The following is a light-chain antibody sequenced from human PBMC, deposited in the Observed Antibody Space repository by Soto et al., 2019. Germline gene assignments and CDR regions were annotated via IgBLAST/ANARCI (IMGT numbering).Light chain of an antibody. CDR2: GAS. CDR1: QSVSSSY. J-gene: IGKJ4*01. CDR3: QQYNEWPPLT. V-gene: IGKV3-20*01. Sequence: EIVLTQSPGTLSLSPGERATLSCRASQSVSSSYLAWYQQKPGQAPRLLIYGASSRATGIPDRFSGSGSGTEFTLTINSLQSEDFAVYYCQQYNEWPPLTFGGGTKVEIK.